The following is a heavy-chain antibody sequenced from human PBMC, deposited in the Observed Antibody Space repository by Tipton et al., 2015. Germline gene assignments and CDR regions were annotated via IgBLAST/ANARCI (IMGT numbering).Heavy chain of an antibody. V-gene: IGHV1-18*01. CDR2: ISAYNGNT. CDR3: ARTVGAPLDAFDI. Sequence: QLVQSGAEVKKPGASVRVACKASGYTFTSFGFTWVRQAPGQGLEWMGWISAYNGNTNYAQRLQGRVTMTTDTSTSTAYMELRSLRSDDTAVYYCARTVGAPLDAFDIWGQGTMVTVSS. J-gene: IGHJ3*02. D-gene: IGHD1-26*01. CDR1: GYTFTSFG.